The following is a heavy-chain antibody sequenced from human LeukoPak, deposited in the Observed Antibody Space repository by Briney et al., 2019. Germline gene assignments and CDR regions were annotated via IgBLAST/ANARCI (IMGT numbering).Heavy chain of an antibody. Sequence: PGGSLRLSCAASGFTFSTYTMHWVRQAPGKGLQWVALISYDGSNRYYTDSVEGRFTISRDNSKNTLYLQMNSLRAEDTAVYYCAKVGRVGAMDYWGQGTLVTVSS. CDR2: ISYDGSNR. D-gene: IGHD1-26*01. CDR3: AKVGRVGAMDY. J-gene: IGHJ4*02. V-gene: IGHV3-30*04. CDR1: GFTFSTYT.